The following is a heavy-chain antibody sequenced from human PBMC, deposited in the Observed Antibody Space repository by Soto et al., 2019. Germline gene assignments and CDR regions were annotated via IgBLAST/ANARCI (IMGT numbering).Heavy chain of an antibody. D-gene: IGHD3-16*02. CDR2: ISWNSGSI. CDR1: GFTFDDYA. J-gene: IGHJ4*02. CDR3: AKDPSELWELSFFDY. V-gene: IGHV3-9*01. Sequence: EVQLVESGGGLVQPGRSLRLSCAASGFTFDDYAMHWVRQAPGKGLEWVSGISWNSGSIGYADSVKGRFTISRDNAKNSLYLQMNSLRAEDTALYYCAKDPSELWELSFFDYWGQGTLVTVSS.